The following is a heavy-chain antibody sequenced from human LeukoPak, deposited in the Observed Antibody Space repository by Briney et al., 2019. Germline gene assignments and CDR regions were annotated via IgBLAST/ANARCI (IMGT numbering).Heavy chain of an antibody. CDR3: ASAKLETRAFDI. CDR1: GGTFSSYA. Sequence: PVKVSCKASGGTFSSYAISWVRQAPGQGLEWMGGIIPIFGTANYARKFQGRVTITADESTSTAYMELSSLRSEDTAVYYCASAKLETRAFDIWGQGTMVTVSS. V-gene: IGHV1-69*01. D-gene: IGHD1-1*01. CDR2: IIPIFGTA. J-gene: IGHJ3*02.